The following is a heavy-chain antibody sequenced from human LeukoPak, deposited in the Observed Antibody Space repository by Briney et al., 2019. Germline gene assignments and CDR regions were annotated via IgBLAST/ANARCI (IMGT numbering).Heavy chain of an antibody. J-gene: IGHJ4*02. CDR2: ISNGGTNT. Sequence: GGSLRPARAASGLTFSNFPMSWVRQAPGKGLEWVSSISNGGTNTYYADSVKGRFTISRDNSKNTLYLQTNSLTAEDTAIYYCAKHYASGKRYFDSWGQGTLITVSS. V-gene: IGHV3-23*01. CDR1: GLTFSNFP. CDR3: AKHYASGKRYFDS. D-gene: IGHD3-10*01.